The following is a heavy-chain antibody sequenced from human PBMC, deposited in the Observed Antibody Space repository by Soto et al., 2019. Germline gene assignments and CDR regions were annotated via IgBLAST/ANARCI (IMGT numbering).Heavy chain of an antibody. CDR2: IGLSNSDT. D-gene: IGHD2-21*01. CDR3: VKGGAYCYNDCTRSY. CDR1: GFTFTTYG. J-gene: IGHJ4*02. V-gene: IGHV3-23*01. Sequence: EVQLLESGGGLVQPGGSLRLSCADSGFTFTTYGMTWVRQAPGKGLEGVAHIGLSNSDTYYADSVKGRFTISRDNSKNMVYLQMNSLRDADTAVYYCVKGGAYCYNDCTRSYWGRGTLVTVSS.